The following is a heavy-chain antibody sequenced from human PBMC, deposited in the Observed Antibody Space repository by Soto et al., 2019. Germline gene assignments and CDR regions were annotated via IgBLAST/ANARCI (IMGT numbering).Heavy chain of an antibody. D-gene: IGHD2-21*01. V-gene: IGHV3-74*01. CDR3: ARGIRNYYGADV. Sequence: EVQVVESGGGLVQPGGSLRLSCVASGFTFTAYWMHWVRQAPGQGLVWVSRIKFDGITASYADSVNGRFTISRDNAKNTVYLKMDSLRAEGTGMYYCARGIRNYYGADVWGQGTTVTVSS. CDR1: GFTFTAYW. J-gene: IGHJ6*02. CDR2: IKFDGITA.